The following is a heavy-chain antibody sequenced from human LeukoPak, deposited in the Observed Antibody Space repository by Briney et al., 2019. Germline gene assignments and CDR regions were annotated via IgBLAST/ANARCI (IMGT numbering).Heavy chain of an antibody. D-gene: IGHD5-12*01. CDR2: IIPIFGTA. CDR3: ARAARVDSGYDYGRYYYYYMDV. CDR1: GYTFTSYY. V-gene: IGHV1-69*06. J-gene: IGHJ6*03. Sequence: SVKVSCKASGYTFTSYYMHWVRQAPGQGLEWMGGIIPIFGTANYAQKFQGRVTITADKSTSTAYMELSSLRSEDTAVYYCARAARVDSGYDYGRYYYYYMDVWGKGTTVTISS.